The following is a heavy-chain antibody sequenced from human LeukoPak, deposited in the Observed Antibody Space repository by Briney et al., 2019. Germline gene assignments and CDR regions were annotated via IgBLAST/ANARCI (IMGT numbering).Heavy chain of an antibody. V-gene: IGHV3-21*01. D-gene: IGHD3-10*01. CDR2: ISSSSSYI. J-gene: IGHJ3*02. Sequence: GGSLRLSCAASGFTFSSYSMNWVRQAPGKGLEWVSSISSSSSYIYYADSVKGRFTISRDNAKNSLYLQMNSLRAEDTAVYYCARDSYYYGSGSTDDAFDIWGQGTMVTVSS. CDR3: ARDSYYYGSGSTDDAFDI. CDR1: GFTFSSYS.